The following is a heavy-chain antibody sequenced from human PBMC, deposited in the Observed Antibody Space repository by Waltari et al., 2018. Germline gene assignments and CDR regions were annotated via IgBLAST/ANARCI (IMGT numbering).Heavy chain of an antibody. Sequence: QVQLVQSGAEVKKPGASVKVSCKASGYTFTDYYIQWVRQAPGHGLEWMGWIIPDSGGTNDAQKFQGRVTMTRDTSISTAYMELSRLRSDDTAVYYCVCRIAETYFDYWGQGTLVTVSS. CDR2: IIPDSGGT. J-gene: IGHJ4*02. D-gene: IGHD6-13*01. V-gene: IGHV1-2*02. CDR3: VCRIAETYFDY. CDR1: GYTFTDYY.